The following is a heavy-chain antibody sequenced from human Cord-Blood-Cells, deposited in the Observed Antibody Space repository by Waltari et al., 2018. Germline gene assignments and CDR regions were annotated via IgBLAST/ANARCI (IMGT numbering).Heavy chain of an antibody. J-gene: IGHJ4*02. Sequence: QVQLVQSGAEVKKPGASVKVSCKASGYTFTSYAMHWVRQAPGQRLEWMGWSNAGNGNTKYSQKFQGRGTITRDTSASTAYMELGSLRSEDTVVYYCARLLGGRYPERHCDYWRQGTLVTVSS. CDR1: GYTFTSYA. V-gene: IGHV1-3*01. D-gene: IGHD1-26*01. CDR3: ARLLGGRYPERHCDY. CDR2: SNAGNGNT.